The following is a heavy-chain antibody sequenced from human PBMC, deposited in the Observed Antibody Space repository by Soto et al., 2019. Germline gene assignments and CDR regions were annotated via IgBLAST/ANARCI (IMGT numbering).Heavy chain of an antibody. Sequence: QVQLVQSGAEVKKPGSSVKVSCKASGGTFSSYAINWVRQAPGQGLEWMGGIIRIFGTPDYAQRFQGRVTXXAHESTSTAYMELSSLRSEDTAVYYCARQGSNEYYYYGMDVWGQGTTVTVSS. V-gene: IGHV1-69*12. CDR1: GGTFSSYA. CDR3: ARQGSNEYYYYGMDV. CDR2: IIRIFGTP. J-gene: IGHJ6*02. D-gene: IGHD3-10*01.